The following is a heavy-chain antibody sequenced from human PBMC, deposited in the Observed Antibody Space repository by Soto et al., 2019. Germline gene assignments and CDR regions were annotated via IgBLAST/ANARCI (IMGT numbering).Heavy chain of an antibody. CDR1: GYAFTSYE. CDR3: ARDHSDPSFPLDY. J-gene: IGHJ4*02. V-gene: IGHV1-8*01. Sequence: QVQLVQSGAEVKKPGASVKVSCKASGYAFTSYEITWVRQATGQGLEWMGWMNPTSGNTGYAQKFQGRVTMARDTSLSTAYMELSILISEDTALYYCARDHSDPSFPLDYWGQGTLVTVSS. D-gene: IGHD1-26*01. CDR2: MNPTSGNT.